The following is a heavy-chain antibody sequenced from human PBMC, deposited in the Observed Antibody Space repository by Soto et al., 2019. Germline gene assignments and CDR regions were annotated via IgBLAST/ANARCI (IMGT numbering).Heavy chain of an antibody. Sequence: PGESLKISCKGSGYSFTSYWISWVRQMPGKGLEWMGRIDPSDSYTNYSPSFQSHVTISADKSISTAYLQWSSLKASDTAMYYCARIPSYYYDSSSGMDVWGQGTTVTVSS. V-gene: IGHV5-10-1*01. D-gene: IGHD3-22*01. CDR3: ARIPSYYYDSSSGMDV. CDR1: GYSFTSYW. J-gene: IGHJ6*02. CDR2: IDPSDSYT.